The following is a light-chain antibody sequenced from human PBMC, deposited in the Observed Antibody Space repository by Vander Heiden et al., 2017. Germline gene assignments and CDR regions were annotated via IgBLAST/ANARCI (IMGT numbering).Light chain of an antibody. V-gene: IGLV1-51*01. CDR2: DNN. Sequence: QSVLTQRPSVSAASGQMVTISCSGSRPNIGNNYVPCYPQFPGTAPNLLIYDNNKRPSGIPDRFSGYKSGTSATLGITGLHTGDEADYYCGTWDSSLNIGVFGGGTKVTVL. J-gene: IGLJ3*02. CDR1: RPNIGNNY. CDR3: GTWDSSLNIGV.